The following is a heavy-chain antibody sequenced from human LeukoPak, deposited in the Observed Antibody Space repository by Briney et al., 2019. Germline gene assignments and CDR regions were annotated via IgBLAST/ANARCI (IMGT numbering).Heavy chain of an antibody. Sequence: GASVTVSCTASGGTFSSYAISWVRQAPGQGLEWMGGIIPIFGTANYAQKFQGRVTITADESTSTAYMELSSLRSEDTAVYYCARSVVPAVTYFDYWGQGTLVTVSS. J-gene: IGHJ4*02. CDR2: IIPIFGTA. V-gene: IGHV1-69*13. CDR1: GGTFSSYA. CDR3: ARSVVPAVTYFDY. D-gene: IGHD2-2*01.